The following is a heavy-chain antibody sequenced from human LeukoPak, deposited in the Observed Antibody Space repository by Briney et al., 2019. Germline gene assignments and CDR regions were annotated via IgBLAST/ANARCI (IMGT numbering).Heavy chain of an antibody. J-gene: IGHJ6*02. CDR1: GYSFTNYW. CDR2: IYPGDSDT. D-gene: IGHD3-16*02. Sequence: GESLKISCRGSGYSFTNYWIAWVRQMPGKGLEWMGIIYPGDSDTRYSPSFQGQVTISADKSISTAYLQWTSLKASDTAMYYCARQLRLGELSPYYYYGMDVWGQGTTVTVSS. CDR3: ARQLRLGELSPYYYYGMDV. V-gene: IGHV5-51*01.